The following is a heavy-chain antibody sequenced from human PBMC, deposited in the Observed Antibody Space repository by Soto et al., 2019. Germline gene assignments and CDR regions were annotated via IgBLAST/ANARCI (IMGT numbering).Heavy chain of an antibody. Sequence: SETLSLTCTVSGDSISSYYWSWIRQPAGKGLEWIGRIYTSGSINYNPSLKSRVTMSVDTSKNQFSLKLSSVTAADTAVYYCARDYDTIRDDAFDIWGQGTMVT. CDR2: IYTSGSI. D-gene: IGHD3-22*01. CDR1: GDSISSYY. CDR3: ARDYDTIRDDAFDI. V-gene: IGHV4-4*07. J-gene: IGHJ3*02.